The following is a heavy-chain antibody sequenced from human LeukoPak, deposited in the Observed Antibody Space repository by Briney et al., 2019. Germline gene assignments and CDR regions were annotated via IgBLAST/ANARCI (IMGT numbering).Heavy chain of an antibody. V-gene: IGHV3-21*01. J-gene: IGHJ4*02. D-gene: IGHD4-11*01. Sequence: GGSLRLSCAASGFTFSSYTMNWVCQAPGKGLEWVSSITSSSSYIYYADSVKGRFTISRDNAKNSVYLQMNSLRAEDTAVYYCAKSHDYDYWGQGTLVTVSS. CDR2: ITSSSSYI. CDR3: AKSHDYDY. CDR1: GFTFSSYT.